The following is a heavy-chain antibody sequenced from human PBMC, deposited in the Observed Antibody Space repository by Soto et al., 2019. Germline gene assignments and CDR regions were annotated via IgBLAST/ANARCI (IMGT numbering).Heavy chain of an antibody. CDR1: GFTFSSYA. CDR3: AHSSSSWDYYFDY. J-gene: IGHJ4*02. D-gene: IGHD6-13*01. Sequence: GGSLRLSCAASGFTFSSYAMSWVRQAPGKGLEWVSAISGSGGSTYYADSVKGRFTISRDNSKNTLYLQMNSLRAEDTAVYYCAHSSSSWDYYFDYWGQGTLVTVSS. CDR2: ISGSGGST. V-gene: IGHV3-23*01.